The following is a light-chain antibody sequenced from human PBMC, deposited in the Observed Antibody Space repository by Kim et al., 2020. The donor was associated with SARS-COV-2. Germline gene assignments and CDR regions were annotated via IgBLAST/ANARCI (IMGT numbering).Light chain of an antibody. CDR3: SSYTSRSTLV. CDR2: DVS. CDR1: SSDGGAYNS. V-gene: IGLV2-14*04. J-gene: IGLJ3*02. Sequence: SITISCTGTSSDGGAYNSVSWYQQDPGKVPKILIYDVSKRPPGVSNRFSGSKSGNTASLTISGLQAEDEADYFCSSYTSRSTLVFGGGTKLTVL.